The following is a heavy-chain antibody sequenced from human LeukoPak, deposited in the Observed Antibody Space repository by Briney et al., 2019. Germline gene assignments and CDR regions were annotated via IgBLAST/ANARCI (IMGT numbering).Heavy chain of an antibody. V-gene: IGHV1-2*02. CDR3: ARVGYYYDSSGYYIGY. D-gene: IGHD3-22*01. CDR2: INPNSGDT. Sequence: ASVKVSCKASGYTFTSYYMHWVRQAPGQGLEWMGWINPNSGDTTFAQKFQGRVTMTRDTSISTAYMELSRLRSDDTAVYYCARVGYYYDSSGYYIGYWGQGTLVTVSS. CDR1: GYTFTSYY. J-gene: IGHJ4*02.